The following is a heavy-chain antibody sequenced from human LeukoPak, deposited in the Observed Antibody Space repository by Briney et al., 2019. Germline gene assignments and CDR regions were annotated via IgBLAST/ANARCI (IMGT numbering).Heavy chain of an antibody. CDR3: ARDTHYYGSGSPAFDI. CDR1: GFTVSSNF. Sequence: GGSLRLSCAASGFTVSSNFMSWVRQAPGKGLEWVSVIYSGGSTYYADSVKGRFTISRDNSKNTLYFQMNSLRAEDTAMYYCARDTHYYGSGSPAFDIWGQGTMVTVSS. V-gene: IGHV3-53*01. J-gene: IGHJ3*02. CDR2: IYSGGST. D-gene: IGHD3-10*01.